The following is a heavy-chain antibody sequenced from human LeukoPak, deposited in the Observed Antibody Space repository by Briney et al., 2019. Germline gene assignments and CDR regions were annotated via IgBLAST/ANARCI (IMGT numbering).Heavy chain of an antibody. Sequence: SETLSLTCTVSGGSISSGDYYWSWIRQPPGKGLEWIGYIYYSGSTFYTPSLKSRITISVDTSKNQFSLKLSSVTAADTAVYYCARRHDDLNAFDIWGQGTMVTVSS. D-gene: IGHD3-3*01. J-gene: IGHJ3*02. CDR3: ARRHDDLNAFDI. CDR2: IYYSGST. CDR1: GGSISSGDYY. V-gene: IGHV4-30-4*01.